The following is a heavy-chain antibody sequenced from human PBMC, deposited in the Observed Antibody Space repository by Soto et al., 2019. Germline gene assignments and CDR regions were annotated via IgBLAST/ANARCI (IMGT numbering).Heavy chain of an antibody. CDR2: VHYGGST. CDR3: ARGYYDSRGQSNTFDI. CDR1: GASITSSY. D-gene: IGHD3-22*01. Sequence: KPSETLSLTCTVSGASITSSYWSWIRQSPGKRLEWIAYVHYGGSTNYNPSLKSRVTISVDTSKNQFSLKLSSVTAADTAVYYCARGYYDSRGQSNTFDIWGQGTMVTVSS. V-gene: IGHV4-59*01. J-gene: IGHJ3*02.